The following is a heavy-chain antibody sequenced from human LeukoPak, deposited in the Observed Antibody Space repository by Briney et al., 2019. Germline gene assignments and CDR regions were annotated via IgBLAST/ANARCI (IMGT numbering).Heavy chain of an antibody. D-gene: IGHD3-22*01. CDR1: GGSFSGYY. Sequence: PSETLSLTCAVYGGSFSGYYWSWIRQPAGKGLEWIGRIYTSGSTNYNPSLKSRVTMSVDTSKNQFSLKLSSVTAADTAVYYCARQYYYDSSGCFDYWGQGTLVTVSS. J-gene: IGHJ4*02. V-gene: IGHV4-59*10. CDR3: ARQYYYDSSGCFDY. CDR2: IYTSGST.